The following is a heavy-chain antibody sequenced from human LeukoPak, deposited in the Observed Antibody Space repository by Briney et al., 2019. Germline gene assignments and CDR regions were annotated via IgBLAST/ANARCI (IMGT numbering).Heavy chain of an antibody. Sequence: SETLSLTCAVYGVSFSGYYWSWIRQPPGKGLEWIGEINHSGSTNYNPSLKSRVTISVDTSKNQFSLKLSSVTAADTAVYYCARGASMVRGVRDFDYWGQGTLVTVSS. CDR3: ARGASMVRGVRDFDY. CDR2: INHSGST. D-gene: IGHD3-10*01. J-gene: IGHJ4*02. CDR1: GVSFSGYY. V-gene: IGHV4-34*01.